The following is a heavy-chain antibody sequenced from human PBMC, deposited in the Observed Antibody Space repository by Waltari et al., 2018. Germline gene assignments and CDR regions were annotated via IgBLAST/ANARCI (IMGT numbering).Heavy chain of an antibody. CDR2: INPNSGVT. J-gene: IGHJ6*02. Sequence: QVQLVQSGAEVKKPGASVKVSCKASGYTFTGYYMHWVRQAPGQGLEWMGWINPNSGVTNYAQKFQGWVTMTRDTSISTAYMELSRLRSDDTAVYYCAASSLYYYSGMDVWGQGTTVTVSS. CDR3: AASSLYYYSGMDV. CDR1: GYTFTGYY. V-gene: IGHV1-2*04.